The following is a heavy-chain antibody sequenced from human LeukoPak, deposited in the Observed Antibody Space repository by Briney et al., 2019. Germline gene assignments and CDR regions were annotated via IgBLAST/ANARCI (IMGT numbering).Heavy chain of an antibody. CDR3: ARGEEGLIDY. CDR1: GGSISSGSYY. J-gene: IGHJ4*02. Sequence: PSETLSLTCTVSGGSISSGSYYWTWIRQPAGKGLEWIGRIYTSGSTNYNPSLRSRVTISRDTSKNQFSLKLSSVTAADTAVYYCARGEEGLIDYWGQGTLVTVSS. V-gene: IGHV4-61*02. CDR2: IYTSGST.